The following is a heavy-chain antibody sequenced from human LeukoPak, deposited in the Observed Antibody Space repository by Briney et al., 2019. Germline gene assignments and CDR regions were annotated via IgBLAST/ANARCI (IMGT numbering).Heavy chain of an antibody. V-gene: IGHV3-7*01. CDR3: ARHSDYVGDSRLDTDSFDM. CDR2: IKQDGSEK. D-gene: IGHD4-23*01. J-gene: IGHJ3*02. CDR1: GFTFSSYW. Sequence: GGSLRLSCAASGFTFSSYWMSWVRQAPGKGLEWVANIKQDGSEKYVDSVKGRFTISRDNAKNSLYLQMNSLRAEDTAVYYCARHSDYVGDSRLDTDSFDMWGQGTMVTVSS.